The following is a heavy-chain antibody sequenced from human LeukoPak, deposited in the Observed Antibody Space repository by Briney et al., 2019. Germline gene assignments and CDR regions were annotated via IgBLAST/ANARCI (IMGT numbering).Heavy chain of an antibody. D-gene: IGHD6-6*01. CDR1: GFTFSSYA. V-gene: IGHV3-23*01. CDR2: ISGSGGST. Sequence: PGGSLRLSCAASGFTFSSYAMSWVRQAPGRGLEWVSAISGSGGSTYYADSVKGRFTISRDNSKNTLYLQMNSLRAEDTAVYYCAKDPSSSNYFDYWGQGTLVTVSS. J-gene: IGHJ4*02. CDR3: AKDPSSSNYFDY.